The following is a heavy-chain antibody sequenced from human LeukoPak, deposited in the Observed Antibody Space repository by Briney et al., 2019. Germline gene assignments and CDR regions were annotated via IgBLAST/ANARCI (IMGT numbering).Heavy chain of an antibody. CDR3: ARGDSSGPYIYFDY. D-gene: IGHD3-22*01. CDR1: GYIFTSYG. J-gene: IGHJ4*02. V-gene: IGHV1-18*01. Sequence: ASVKVSCKASGYIFTSYGINWVRQAPGQGLEWMGWISAYNGNTNYAQKLQGRLTMTTDTSTSTAYMELRSLRSDDTAVYYCARGDSSGPYIYFDYWGQGTLVTVSS. CDR2: ISAYNGNT.